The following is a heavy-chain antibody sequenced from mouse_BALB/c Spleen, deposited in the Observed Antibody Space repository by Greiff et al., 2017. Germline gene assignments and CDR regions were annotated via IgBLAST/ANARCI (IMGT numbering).Heavy chain of an antibody. J-gene: IGHJ2*01. D-gene: IGHD1-1*01. CDR3: TRFYYGSRGYFDY. CDR1: GFTFSDAW. V-gene: IGHV6-6*02. CDR2: IRLKSNNYAT. Sequence: EVQGVESGGGLVQPGGSMKLSCAASGFTFSDAWMDWVRQSPEKGLEWVAEIRLKSNNYATHYAESVKGRFTISRDDSKSSVYLQMNNLRAEDTGIYYCTRFYYGSRGYFDYWGQGTTLTVSS.